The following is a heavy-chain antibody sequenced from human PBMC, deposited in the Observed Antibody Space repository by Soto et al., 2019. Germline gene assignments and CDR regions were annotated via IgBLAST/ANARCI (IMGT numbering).Heavy chain of an antibody. J-gene: IGHJ4*02. D-gene: IGHD3-3*01. Sequence: GASVKVSCKASGYTFTSYGISWVRQAPGQGLEWMGWISAYNGNTNYAQKLQGRVTMTTDTSTSTAYMELRSLRSDDTAVYHCARGNLRFLEWLFQGAFDYWGQGTLVTVSS. V-gene: IGHV1-18*01. CDR3: ARGNLRFLEWLFQGAFDY. CDR2: ISAYNGNT. CDR1: GYTFTSYG.